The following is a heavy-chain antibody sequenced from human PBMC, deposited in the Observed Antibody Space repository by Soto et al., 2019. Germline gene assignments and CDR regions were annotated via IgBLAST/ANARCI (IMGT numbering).Heavy chain of an antibody. V-gene: IGHV1-2*02. CDR3: ARDEAAAAGIGDFGY. J-gene: IGHJ4*02. D-gene: IGHD6-13*01. Sequence: ASVKVSCKASGYTFTGYYMHWVRQAPGQGLEWMGWINPNSGGTNYAQKFQGRVTMTRDTSISTAYMELSRLRSDDTAVYYCARDEAAAAGIGDFGYWGQGTLVTVS. CDR1: GYTFTGYY. CDR2: INPNSGGT.